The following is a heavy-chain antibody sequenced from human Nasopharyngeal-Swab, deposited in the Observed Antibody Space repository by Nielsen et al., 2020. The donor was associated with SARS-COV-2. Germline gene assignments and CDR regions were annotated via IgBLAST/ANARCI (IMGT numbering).Heavy chain of an antibody. D-gene: IGHD3-9*01. V-gene: IGHV3-30-3*01. CDR2: ISYDGSNK. J-gene: IGHJ6*02. Sequence: GGSLRLSCAASGFTFSSYAMHWVRQAPGKGLEGVAVISYDGSNKYYADSVKGRFTISRDNSKNTLYLQMNSLRAEDTAVYYCARNDILTGYYPYYYYGMDVWGQGTTVTVSS. CDR3: ARNDILTGYYPYYYYGMDV. CDR1: GFTFSSYA.